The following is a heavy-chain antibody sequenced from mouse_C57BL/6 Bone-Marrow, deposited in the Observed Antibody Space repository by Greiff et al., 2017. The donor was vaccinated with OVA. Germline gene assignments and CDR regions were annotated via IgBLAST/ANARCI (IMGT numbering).Heavy chain of an antibody. CDR1: YFAFMASA. J-gene: IGHJ4*01. Sequence: LVESGAELVRPGSSVKLSCKDSYFAFMASAMHWVKQRPGHGLEWIGSFTMYSDATEYSENFKGEATLTANTSSSTAYMELSSLTSEDSAVYYCAPRQLRPVYYYAMDYWGQGTSVTVSS. D-gene: IGHD3-2*02. CDR2: FTMYSDAT. V-gene: IGHV1-49*01. CDR3: APRQLRPVYYYAMDY.